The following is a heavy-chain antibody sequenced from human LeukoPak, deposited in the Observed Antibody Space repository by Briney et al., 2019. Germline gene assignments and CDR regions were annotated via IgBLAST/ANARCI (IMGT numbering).Heavy chain of an antibody. V-gene: IGHV3-7*01. CDR1: AFTFSSFW. CDR3: ARGGPTGALDD. CDR2: INEDGSEK. D-gene: IGHD7-27*01. J-gene: IGHJ4*02. Sequence: PGGSLKLSCAPSAFTFSSFWMTWVRQAPGKGLEWVANINEDGSEKNYVDSVKGRFTISRDNAKNSLFLQMSSLRAEDTALYYCARGGPTGALDDWGQGTLVTVSS.